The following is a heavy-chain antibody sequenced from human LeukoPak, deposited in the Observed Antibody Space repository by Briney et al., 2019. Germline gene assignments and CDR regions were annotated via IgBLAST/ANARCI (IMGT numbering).Heavy chain of an antibody. CDR2: IKQGGSEI. CDR3: ARDGPDSFDI. V-gene: IGHV3-7*01. CDR1: GFTFSSYW. J-gene: IGHJ4*02. Sequence: GGSLRLSCAASGFTFSSYWMNWVRQAPGKGLEWVANIKQGGSEIYHVDSVKGRFTISRDKAKNSLYLQMNGQSADETAVYYYARDGPDSFDIWGQGTLVTVSS.